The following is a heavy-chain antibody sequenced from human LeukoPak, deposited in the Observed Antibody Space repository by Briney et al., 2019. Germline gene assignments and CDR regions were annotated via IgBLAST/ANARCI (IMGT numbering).Heavy chain of an antibody. CDR3: ARDRFALPPLDIDY. J-gene: IGHJ4*02. V-gene: IGHV1-2*02. CDR1: GYTFTGYY. Sequence: ASVKVSCKASGYTFTGYYMHWVRQAPGQGLEWMGWINPNSGGTNYAQKFQGRVTMTRDTSISTAYMELSRLRSDDTAVYYCARDRFALPPLDIDYWGQGTLVTVSS. CDR2: INPNSGGT. D-gene: IGHD3-16*01.